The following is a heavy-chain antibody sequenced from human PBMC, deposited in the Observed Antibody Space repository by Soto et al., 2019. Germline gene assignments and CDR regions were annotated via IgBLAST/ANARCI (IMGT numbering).Heavy chain of an antibody. V-gene: IGHV4-4*02. Sequence: SETVSLTCAVSGGYITSANWWSWVRQPRGKGLEWIGKIHDSGSTNNNPSLKSRVTISVDTSKNQFSLKLSSVTAADTAVYYCAREMEAAAGKHYYGIDVWSQGTTVTVSS. CDR2: IHDSGST. CDR3: AREMEAAAGKHYYGIDV. J-gene: IGHJ6*02. D-gene: IGHD6-13*01. CDR1: GGYITSANW.